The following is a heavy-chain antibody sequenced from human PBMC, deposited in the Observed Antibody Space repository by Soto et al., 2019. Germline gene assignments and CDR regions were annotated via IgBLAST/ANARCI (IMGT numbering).Heavy chain of an antibody. CDR2: IKADGSEK. CDR1: GFTFSNHW. CDR3: ARARGVDY. D-gene: IGHD3-16*01. J-gene: IGHJ4*02. Sequence: EVKLVESGGGLFQPGGSLRLSCVGSGFTFSNHWMNWVRQAPGQGLEWVANIKADGSEKYYVDSVKGRFTISRDNAKNSLYLQMNSLRAEDTAVYYCARARGVDYWGQGTQVTVSS. V-gene: IGHV3-7*03.